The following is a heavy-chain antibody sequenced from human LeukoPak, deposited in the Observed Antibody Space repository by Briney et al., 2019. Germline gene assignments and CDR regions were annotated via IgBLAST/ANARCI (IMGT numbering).Heavy chain of an antibody. V-gene: IGHV4-39*07. CDR3: ARDELLRHAFDI. J-gene: IGHJ3*02. CDR1: GGSISSSSYY. D-gene: IGHD4-23*01. CDR2: IYYSGST. Sequence: SETLSLTCTVSGGSISSSSYYWGWIRQPPGKGLEWIGSIYYSGSTYYNPSLKSRVTISVDTSKNQFSLKLSSVTAADTAVYYCARDELLRHAFDIWGQGTMVTVSS.